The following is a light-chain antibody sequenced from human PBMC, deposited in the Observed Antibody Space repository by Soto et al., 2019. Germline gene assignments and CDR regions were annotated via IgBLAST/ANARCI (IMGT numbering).Light chain of an antibody. J-gene: IGKJ2*01. V-gene: IGKV3-15*01. CDR1: QSVSSN. CDR2: GAS. Sequence: EIVMTQSPATLSVSPGERATLSCRASQSVSSNLAWYQQKPGQAPRLPIYGASTRATGIPARFSGSGSGTEFTLTISSLQSEDFAVYYCQQYNNWPYTFGQGTKLAIK. CDR3: QQYNNWPYT.